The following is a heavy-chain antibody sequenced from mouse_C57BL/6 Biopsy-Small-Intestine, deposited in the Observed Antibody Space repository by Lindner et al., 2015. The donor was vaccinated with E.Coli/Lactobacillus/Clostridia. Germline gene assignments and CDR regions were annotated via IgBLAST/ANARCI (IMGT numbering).Heavy chain of an antibody. J-gene: IGHJ1*03. V-gene: IGHV1-39*01. CDR2: INPNYGTT. D-gene: IGHD2-3*01. CDR1: GYSFTDYN. CDR3: ARSGWEGWYFDV. Sequence: VQLQESGPELVKPGASVKMSCKASGYSFTDYNMNWVKQSNGKSLEWIGLINPNYGTTSYNQNFKGKATLTVDQSSSTAYMQLNSLTFEDSAVYYCARSGWEGWYFDVWGTGTTVTVSS.